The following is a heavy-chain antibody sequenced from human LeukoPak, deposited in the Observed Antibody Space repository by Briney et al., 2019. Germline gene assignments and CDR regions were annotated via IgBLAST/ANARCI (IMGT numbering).Heavy chain of an antibody. CDR2: IYYSGST. V-gene: IGHV4-59*01. D-gene: IGHD4-23*01. Sequence: SETLSLTSTVSGGSISNYYWSWIRQPPGKGLEWIGYIYYSGSTYYNPSLKGRVTISVGTSKNQFSLKLSSVTAADTAVYYSARRGNSLDYCGQGTLVTVSS. J-gene: IGHJ4*02. CDR3: ARRGNSLDY. CDR1: GGSISNYY.